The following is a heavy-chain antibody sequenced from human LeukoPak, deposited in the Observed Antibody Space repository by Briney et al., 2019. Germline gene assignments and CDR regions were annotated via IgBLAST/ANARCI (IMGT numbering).Heavy chain of an antibody. V-gene: IGHV4-34*01. CDR1: GGSFSGYY. Sequence: PSETLSLTCAVYGGSFSGYYWSWIRQPPGKGLEWIGEISHSGSTNYNPSLKSRVTISVDTSKNQFSLKLNSVTAADTAVYYCARGYCSGGSCYSLHYYYYMDVWGKGTTVTVSS. J-gene: IGHJ6*03. CDR2: ISHSGST. CDR3: ARGYCSGGSCYSLHYYYYMDV. D-gene: IGHD2-15*01.